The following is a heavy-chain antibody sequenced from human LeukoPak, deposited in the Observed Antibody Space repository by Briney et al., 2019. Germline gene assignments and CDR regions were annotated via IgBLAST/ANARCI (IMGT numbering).Heavy chain of an antibody. D-gene: IGHD3-22*01. CDR1: GGSISSSSYY. V-gene: IGHV4-39*01. Sequence: SETLSLTCTVSGGSISSSSYYWGWIRQPPGKGLEWIGSIYYSGSTYYNPSLKSRVTISVDTSKNQFSLKLSSVTAADTAVYYCARNYYDSSGCYSDSYYFDYWGQGTLVTVSS. CDR3: ARNYYDSSGCYSDSYYFDY. J-gene: IGHJ4*02. CDR2: IYYSGST.